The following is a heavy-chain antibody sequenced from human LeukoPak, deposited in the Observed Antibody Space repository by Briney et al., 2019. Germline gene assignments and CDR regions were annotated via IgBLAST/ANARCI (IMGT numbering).Heavy chain of an antibody. CDR3: ARDLSIAAGPDAFDI. Sequence: SETLSLTCTVSGGSISSSSYYWGWIRQPPGKGLEWMGSIYYSGSTYYNPSPKSRVTISVDTSKNQFSLKLSSVTAADTAVYYCARDLSIAAGPDAFDIWGQGTMVTVSS. CDR2: IYYSGST. CDR1: GGSISSSSYY. V-gene: IGHV4-39*07. J-gene: IGHJ3*02. D-gene: IGHD6-13*01.